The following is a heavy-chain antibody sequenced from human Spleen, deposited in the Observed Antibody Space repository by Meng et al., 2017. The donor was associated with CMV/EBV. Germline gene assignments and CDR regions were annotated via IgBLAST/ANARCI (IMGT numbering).Heavy chain of an antibody. Sequence: YGGSFSGCYWSWVRQPPGKGLERVGEINHSGSSNDKKTLKRRVTISVETSKNQFTLKLSSVTAADTAVYYCARGLLGSGYDDYYFDYWGQGTLVTVSS. CDR1: GGSFSGCY. V-gene: IGHV4-34*01. J-gene: IGHJ4*02. CDR2: INHSGSS. D-gene: IGHD5-12*01. CDR3: ARGLLGSGYDDYYFDY.